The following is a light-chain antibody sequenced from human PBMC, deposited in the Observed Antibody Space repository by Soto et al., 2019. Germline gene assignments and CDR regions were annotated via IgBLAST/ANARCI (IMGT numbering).Light chain of an antibody. CDR1: YSSIGAGYD. CDR3: QSYDSGLSVSGV. J-gene: IGLJ1*01. Sequence: QSVLTQPPSVSGAPGQRVTISCTGSYSSIGAGYDVHWYQQLPGTAPKLLIYGNTNRPSGVPDRFSGSKSGTSASLAITGLQAEDEADYYCQSYDSGLSVSGVFGTGTKVTVL. V-gene: IGLV1-40*01. CDR2: GNT.